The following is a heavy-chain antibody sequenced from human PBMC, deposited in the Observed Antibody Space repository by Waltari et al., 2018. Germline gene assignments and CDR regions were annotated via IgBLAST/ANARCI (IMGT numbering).Heavy chain of an antibody. Sequence: QVQLQESGPGLVKPSATLSLTCAVSGYSISRGYYWGWIRQPPGKGLEWIGSIYHSGSTYYNPSLKSRVTISVDTSKNQFSLKLSSVTAADTAVYYCARLQVLWGVIDYWGQGTLVTVSS. CDR2: IYHSGST. CDR3: ARLQVLWGVIDY. V-gene: IGHV4-38-2*01. D-gene: IGHD3-10*01. J-gene: IGHJ4*02. CDR1: GYSISRGYY.